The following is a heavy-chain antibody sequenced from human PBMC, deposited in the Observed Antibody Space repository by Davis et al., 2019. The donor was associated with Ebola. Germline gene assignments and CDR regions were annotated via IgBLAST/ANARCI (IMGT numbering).Heavy chain of an antibody. CDR1: GFSFSSYS. D-gene: IGHD1-26*01. J-gene: IGHJ6*04. Sequence: PGGSLRLSCAASGFSFSSYSMNWVRQAPGKGLEWVSYISSSSSTIYYADSVKGRFTISRDNAKNSLYLQMNSLRDEDTAVYYCARDFNSIVGAFYHGMDVWGKGTTVTVSS. V-gene: IGHV3-48*02. CDR3: ARDFNSIVGAFYHGMDV. CDR2: ISSSSSTI.